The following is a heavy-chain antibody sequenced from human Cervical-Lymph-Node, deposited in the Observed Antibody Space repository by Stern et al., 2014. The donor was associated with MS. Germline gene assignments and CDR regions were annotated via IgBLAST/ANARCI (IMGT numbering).Heavy chain of an antibody. V-gene: IGHV1-69*01. D-gene: IGHD4-11*01. J-gene: IGHJ4*02. CDR2: RIPFFGAT. Sequence: VQLVESGSEVKKPGSSVKVSCKPSGDTFSSYALSWVRQAPGQGLEWVGGRIPFFGATRYGQKFHGRVTITPEESTGTAFMELSNLTSDDTAVYYCALRRSYYVYWGQGTLITVSS. CDR1: GDTFSSYA. CDR3: ALRRSYYVY.